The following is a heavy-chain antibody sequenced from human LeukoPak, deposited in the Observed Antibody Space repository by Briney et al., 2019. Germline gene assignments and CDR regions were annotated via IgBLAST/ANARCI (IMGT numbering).Heavy chain of an antibody. CDR3: ARVSVRDYYYYYGMDV. CDR2: IYYSGST. J-gene: IGHJ6*02. Sequence: PSETLSLTCTVSGGSVSSGSYYWSWIRQPPGKGLEWIGYIYYSGSTNYNPSLKSRVTISVDTSKNQFSLKLSSVTAADTAVYYCARVSVRDYYYYYGMDVWGQGTTVTVSS. V-gene: IGHV4-61*01. CDR1: GGSVSSGSYY. D-gene: IGHD4-11*01.